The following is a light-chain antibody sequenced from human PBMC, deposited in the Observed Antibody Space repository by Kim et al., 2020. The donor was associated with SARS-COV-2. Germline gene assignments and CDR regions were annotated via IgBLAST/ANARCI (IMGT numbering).Light chain of an antibody. J-gene: IGKJ1*01. CDR3: QQYDVWTRT. CDR1: QSVGGN. CDR2: DAS. Sequence: VSPGERATHSRRASQSVGGNLAWYQQKPGQAPRLLIYDASKRPIGIPARFSGSGSGTEFTLTIDSLQSEDFAVYYCQQYDVWTRTFGQGTKVDIK. V-gene: IGKV3D-15*01.